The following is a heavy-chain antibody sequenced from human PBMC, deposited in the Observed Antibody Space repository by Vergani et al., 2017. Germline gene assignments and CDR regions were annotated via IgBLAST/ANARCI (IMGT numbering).Heavy chain of an antibody. CDR1: GGSISSGGYY. V-gene: IGHV4-31*01. CDR2: IYYSGST. CDR3: ARTIMITFGGVYYFDY. J-gene: IGHJ4*02. Sequence: QVQLQESGPGLVKPSQTLSLTCTVSGGSISSGGYYLSWIRQHPGKGLEWIGYIYYSGSTYYNPSLKSLVTISVDTSKNPFSLKLSSVTAADTAVYYCARTIMITFGGVYYFDYWGQGTLVTVSS. D-gene: IGHD3-16*01.